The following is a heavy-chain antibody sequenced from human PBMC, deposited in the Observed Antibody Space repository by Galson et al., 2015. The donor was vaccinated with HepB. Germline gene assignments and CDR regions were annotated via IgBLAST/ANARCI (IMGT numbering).Heavy chain of an antibody. CDR2: IIPILGIA. CDR1: GGTFSSYT. Sequence: SVKVSCKASGGTFSSYTISWVRQAPGQGLEWMGRIIPILGIANYAQKFQGRVTITADKSTSTAYMELSSLRSEDTAVYYCARTRLAAAGKDAFDIWGQGTMVTVSS. J-gene: IGHJ3*02. CDR3: ARTRLAAAGKDAFDI. D-gene: IGHD6-13*01. V-gene: IGHV1-69*02.